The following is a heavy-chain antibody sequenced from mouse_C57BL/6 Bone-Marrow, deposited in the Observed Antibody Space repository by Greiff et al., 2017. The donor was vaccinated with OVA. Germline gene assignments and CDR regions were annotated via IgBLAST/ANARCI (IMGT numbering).Heavy chain of an antibody. CDR1: GYSITSGYY. CDR2: ISYDGSN. Sequence: EVKLMESGPGLVKPSQSLSLTCSVTGYSITSGYYWNWIRQFPGNKLEWMGYISYDGSNNYTPSLTNRISITRDTSKNQFFLKLNSVTTEDTATYYCAKALPRGFAYWGQGTLVTGSA. J-gene: IGHJ3*01. CDR3: AKALPRGFAY. D-gene: IGHD2-1*01. V-gene: IGHV3-6*01.